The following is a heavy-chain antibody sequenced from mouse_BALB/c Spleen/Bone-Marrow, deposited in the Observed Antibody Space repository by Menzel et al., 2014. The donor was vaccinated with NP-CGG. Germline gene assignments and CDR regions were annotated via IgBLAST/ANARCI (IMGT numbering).Heavy chain of an antibody. CDR3: ARWEYYAMDY. J-gene: IGHJ4*01. D-gene: IGHD4-1*01. Sequence: EVQLQQSGAELVKPGASVKLSCTASGFNIKDTYMHWVKQRPEQGLEWIGRIDPANGNTKYDPKFQGKATITADTSSNTAYLQLSSLTSEDTAVYYCARWEYYAMDYWGQGTSVTVST. V-gene: IGHV14-3*02. CDR2: IDPANGNT. CDR1: GFNIKDTY.